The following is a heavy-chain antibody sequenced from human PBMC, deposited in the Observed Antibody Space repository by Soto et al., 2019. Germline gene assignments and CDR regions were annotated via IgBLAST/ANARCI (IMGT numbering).Heavy chain of an antibody. D-gene: IGHD3-3*01. J-gene: IGHJ4*02. Sequence: EVQLLESGGGLVQPGGSLRLSCAASGFTFSSYAMSWVRQAPGKGLEWVSAISGSGGSTYYADSVKGRFTISRDNSKNKLYLQMNSERAEDTAVYYWAKDGKVEWLIGHQGYFDYWGQGTLVTVSS. CDR2: ISGSGGST. CDR3: AKDGKVEWLIGHQGYFDY. CDR1: GFTFSSYA. V-gene: IGHV3-23*01.